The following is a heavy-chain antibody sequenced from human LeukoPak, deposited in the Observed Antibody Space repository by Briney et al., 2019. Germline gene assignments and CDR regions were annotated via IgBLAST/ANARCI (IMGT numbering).Heavy chain of an antibody. V-gene: IGHV4-61*02. Sequence: SSETLSLTCTVSGGSISSGSYYWSWIRQPAGKGLEWIGRTYTSGSTNYNPSLKSRVTISVDTSKNQFSLKLSSVTAADTAVYYCARETVRGVILYWGQGTLVTVSS. CDR2: TYTSGST. CDR1: GGSISSGSYY. D-gene: IGHD3-10*01. J-gene: IGHJ4*02. CDR3: ARETVRGVILY.